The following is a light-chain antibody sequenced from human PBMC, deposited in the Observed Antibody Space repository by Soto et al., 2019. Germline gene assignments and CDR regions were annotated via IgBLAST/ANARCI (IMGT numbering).Light chain of an antibody. V-gene: IGLV2-14*03. J-gene: IGLJ1*01. Sequence: QSALTQPASVSGSPGQSITISCTGTSSDVGGYNYVSWYQHHPGKAPKLMIYDVSNRPSGVSNRFSGSKSVNTASLTISGLQAEDEADYYCSSYTSSSTLDVFGTGTKLTVL. CDR3: SSYTSSSTLDV. CDR1: SSDVGGYNY. CDR2: DVS.